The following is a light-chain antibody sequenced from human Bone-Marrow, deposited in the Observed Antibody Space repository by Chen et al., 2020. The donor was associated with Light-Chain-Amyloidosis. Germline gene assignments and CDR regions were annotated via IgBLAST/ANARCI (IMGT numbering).Light chain of an antibody. J-gene: IGLJ2*01. CDR1: SSNIGSNY. Sequence: QSVLTQPPSASGTPGQRVTISCSGSSSNIGSNYVYWYQQLPGTAPKLLIYRNKQRPSGVPARFSGSKSGTSASLAVSGLRSEDEADYYCAAWDDSLSGQVFGGGTKLTVL. V-gene: IGLV1-47*01. CDR2: RNK. CDR3: AAWDDSLSGQV.